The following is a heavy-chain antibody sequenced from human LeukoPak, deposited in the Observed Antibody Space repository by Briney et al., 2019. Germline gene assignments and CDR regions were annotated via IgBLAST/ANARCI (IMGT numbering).Heavy chain of an antibody. V-gene: IGHV3-30-3*01. Sequence: PGGSLRLSCAASGFTFSDYYMSWIRQAPGKGLEWVAVISYDGSNKYYADSVKGRFTISRDNSKNTLYLQMNSLRAEDTAVYYCAREILLWFGESGMDVWGQGTTVTVSS. CDR1: GFTFSDYY. D-gene: IGHD3-10*01. J-gene: IGHJ6*02. CDR3: AREILLWFGESGMDV. CDR2: ISYDGSNK.